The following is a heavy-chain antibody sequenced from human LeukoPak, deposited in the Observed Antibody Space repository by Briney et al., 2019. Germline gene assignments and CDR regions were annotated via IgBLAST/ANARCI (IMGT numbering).Heavy chain of an antibody. CDR2: MNPNSGNT. Sequence: ASVKVPCKASGYTFTSYDINWVRQATGQGLEWMGWMNPNSGNTGYAQKFQGRVTMTRNTSISTAYMELSSLRSEDTAVYYCARGLIGSGSYYGHPWGQGTLVTVSS. CDR3: ARGLIGSGSYYGHP. D-gene: IGHD3-10*01. CDR1: GYTFTSYD. V-gene: IGHV1-8*01. J-gene: IGHJ5*02.